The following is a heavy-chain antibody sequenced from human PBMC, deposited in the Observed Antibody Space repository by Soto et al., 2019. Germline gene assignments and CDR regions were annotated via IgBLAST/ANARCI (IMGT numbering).Heavy chain of an antibody. V-gene: IGHV3-30-3*01. CDR1: GFTFNTYS. CDR3: ARPTMIWSHFFALDV. J-gene: IGHJ6*02. CDR2: TSYDGGSK. D-gene: IGHD3-22*01. Sequence: QEQLVESGGGLVQPGGSLRLSCTGSGFTFNTYSLYWVRQAPGKGLEWVALTSYDGGSKYFADSVQGRFIISRDNSKNTVYLEMSSLRAEDTAVYYCARPTMIWSHFFALDVWGQGTTVTVSS.